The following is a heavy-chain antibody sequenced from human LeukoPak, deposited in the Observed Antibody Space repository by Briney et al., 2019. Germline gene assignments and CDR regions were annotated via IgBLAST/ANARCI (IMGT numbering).Heavy chain of an antibody. CDR1: GFTFSSYD. CDR2: ICTAGDT. D-gene: IGHD3-10*01. Sequence: GGSLRLSCAASGFTFSSYDMHWVRQAPGKGVEWVSAICTAGDTYYPGSVKGRFTISRENAKNSLYLQMNSLRAGDTAVYYCAKDMYASGSPSFDYWGQGTLVTVSS. V-gene: IGHV3-13*01. CDR3: AKDMYASGSPSFDY. J-gene: IGHJ4*02.